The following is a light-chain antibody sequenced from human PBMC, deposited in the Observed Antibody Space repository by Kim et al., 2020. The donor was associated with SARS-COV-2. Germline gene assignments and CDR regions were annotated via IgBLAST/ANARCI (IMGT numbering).Light chain of an antibody. CDR3: AAWDDSLNGVV. CDR1: SSNIGSNP. CDR2: TNN. J-gene: IGLJ2*01. Sequence: ELTQPPSASGTPGQRVTISCSGSSSNIGSNPVNWYQQFPGTAPKLLIYTNNQWPSGVPDRFSGSKSGTSASLAISGLQTEDEADYYCAAWDDSLNGVVFGGGTQLTVL. V-gene: IGLV1-44*01.